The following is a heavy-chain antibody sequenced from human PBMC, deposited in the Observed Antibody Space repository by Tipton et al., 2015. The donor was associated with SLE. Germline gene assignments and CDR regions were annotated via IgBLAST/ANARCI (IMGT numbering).Heavy chain of an antibody. CDR1: GFTFGDYA. CDR3: ASGDYFDY. Sequence: RSLRLSCTASGFTFGDYAMSWVRQAPGKGLEWVGFIRSKAYGGTTEYAASVKGRFTISRDNAKNSLYLQMNSLRAEDTAVYYCASGDYFDYWGQGTLVTVSS. J-gene: IGHJ4*02. V-gene: IGHV3-49*04. CDR2: IRSKAYGGTT.